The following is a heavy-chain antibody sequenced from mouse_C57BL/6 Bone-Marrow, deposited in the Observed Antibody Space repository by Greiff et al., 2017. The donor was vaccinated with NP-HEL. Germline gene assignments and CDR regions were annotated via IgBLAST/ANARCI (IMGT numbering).Heavy chain of an antibody. V-gene: IGHV1-64*01. CDR2: IPPNSGST. Sequence: QVQLQQPGAELVKPGASVKLSCKASGYTFTSYWMHWVKQRPGQGLEWIGMIPPNSGSTNYNEKFKSKATLTVDKSSSTAYMQLSSLTSEDSAVYYCARFITTVVAWYYFDYWGQGTTLTVSS. D-gene: IGHD1-1*01. CDR1: GYTFTSYW. CDR3: ARFITTVVAWYYFDY. J-gene: IGHJ2*01.